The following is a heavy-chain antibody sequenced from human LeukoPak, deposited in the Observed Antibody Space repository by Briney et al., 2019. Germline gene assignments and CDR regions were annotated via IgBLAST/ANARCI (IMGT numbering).Heavy chain of an antibody. J-gene: IGHJ5*02. CDR3: ARGLSRVGRQWLFSNWFDP. CDR2: INHSGST. V-gene: IGHV4-34*01. Sequence: SETLSLTCAVYGGSSSGYYWSWIRQPPGKGLEWIGEINHSGSTNYNPSLKSRVTISVDTSKNQFSLNLSSVTAADTAVYYCARGLSRVGRQWLFSNWFDPWGQGTLVTVSS. D-gene: IGHD6-19*01. CDR1: GGSSSGYY.